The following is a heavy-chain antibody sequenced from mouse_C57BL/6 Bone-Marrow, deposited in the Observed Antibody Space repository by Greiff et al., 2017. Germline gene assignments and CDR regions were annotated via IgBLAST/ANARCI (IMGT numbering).Heavy chain of an antibody. CDR1: GYTFTSYW. CDR3: ARDGDWDYAMDY. Sequence: QVQLQQPGAELVKPGASVKLSCKASGYTFTSYWMQWVKQRPGQGLEWIGEIDPSDSYTNYNQKFKGKATLTVDTSSSTAYMQLSSRTSEDSAVYYCARDGDWDYAMDYWGQGTSVTVSS. J-gene: IGHJ4*01. CDR2: IDPSDSYT. D-gene: IGHD4-1*01. V-gene: IGHV1-50*01.